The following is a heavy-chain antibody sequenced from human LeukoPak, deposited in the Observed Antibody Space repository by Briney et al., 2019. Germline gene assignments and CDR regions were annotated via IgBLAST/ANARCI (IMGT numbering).Heavy chain of an antibody. V-gene: IGHV3-7*01. D-gene: IGHD2-8*01. Sequence: GGSLRLSCVASGFTFSSSWMTWVRQAPGKGLEWVASIREDGSQKTAVDSVRGRFTISRDNAKNSVYLQMDSLRAEDTAVYYCARGPTNGQAFDYWGQGTLVTVSS. J-gene: IGHJ4*02. CDR3: ARGPTNGQAFDY. CDR1: GFTFSSSW. CDR2: IREDGSQK.